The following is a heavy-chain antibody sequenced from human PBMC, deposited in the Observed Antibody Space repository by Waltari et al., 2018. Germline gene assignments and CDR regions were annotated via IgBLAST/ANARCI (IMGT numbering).Heavy chain of an antibody. CDR1: GFTFSSYS. V-gene: IGHV3-48*04. CDR2: ISSSSTI. Sequence: EVQLVESGGGLVQPGGSLRLSCAASGFTFSSYSMNWVRQAPGKGLEWVSYISSSSTIYYADSVKGRFTISRDNAKNSLYLQMNSLRAEDTAVYYCARDRLRAFDYWGQGTLVTVSS. D-gene: IGHD2-8*01. J-gene: IGHJ4*02. CDR3: ARDRLRAFDY.